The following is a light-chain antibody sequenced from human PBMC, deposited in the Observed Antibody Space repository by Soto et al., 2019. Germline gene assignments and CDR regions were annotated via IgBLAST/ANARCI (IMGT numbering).Light chain of an antibody. CDR1: QSVVSSY. J-gene: IGKJ3*01. CDR3: QQRTKWPPRFT. CDR2: DAS. Sequence: EIVLTQSPATLSLSPGERATLSCSASQSVVSSYLAWYQQKPGQAPRLLTYDASNRATGIPARFSGSGSGTDFTLTISSLEPEDFAVYYCQQRTKWPPRFTFGHGTKLDFK. V-gene: IGKV3-11*01.